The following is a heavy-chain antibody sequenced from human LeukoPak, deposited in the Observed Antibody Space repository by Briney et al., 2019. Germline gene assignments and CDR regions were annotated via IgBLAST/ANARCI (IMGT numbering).Heavy chain of an antibody. D-gene: IGHD3-22*01. CDR3: ASLYYYDSSGYSDY. Sequence: GGSLRLSCAASGFTFSDYYMSWIRQAPGKGLEWVSYISSSGSTIYYADSVKGRFTISRDNAKNSLYLQMNSLRAEGTAVYYCASLYYYDSSGYSDYWGQGTLVTVSS. V-gene: IGHV3-11*01. CDR2: ISSSGSTI. J-gene: IGHJ4*02. CDR1: GFTFSDYY.